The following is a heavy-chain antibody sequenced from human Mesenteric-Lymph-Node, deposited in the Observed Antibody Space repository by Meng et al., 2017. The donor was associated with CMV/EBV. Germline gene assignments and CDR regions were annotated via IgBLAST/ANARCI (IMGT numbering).Heavy chain of an antibody. D-gene: IGHD3/OR15-3a*01. CDR2: ISSSSSYI. V-gene: IGHV3-21*01. CDR1: GFTFSSYS. J-gene: IGHJ3*02. Sequence: GESLKNSCAASGFTFSSYSMNWVRQAPGKGLEWVSSISSSSSYIYYADSVKGRFTISRDNAKNSLYLQMNSLRAEDTAVYYCARDRGLVPDAFDIWGQGTMVTVSS. CDR3: ARDRGLVPDAFDI.